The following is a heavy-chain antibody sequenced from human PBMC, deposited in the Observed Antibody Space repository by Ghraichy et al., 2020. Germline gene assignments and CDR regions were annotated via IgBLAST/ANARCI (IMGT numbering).Heavy chain of an antibody. CDR1: GFTFSSYG. D-gene: IGHD3-22*01. CDR2: IRYDGSNK. V-gene: IGHV3-30*02. Sequence: GESLRLSCAASGFTFSSYGMHWVRQAPGKGLEWVAFIRYDGSNKYYADSVKGRFTISRDNSKNTLYLQMNSLRAEDTAVYYCAKDASPDSSGSDYWGQGTLVTVSS. CDR3: AKDASPDSSGSDY. J-gene: IGHJ4*02.